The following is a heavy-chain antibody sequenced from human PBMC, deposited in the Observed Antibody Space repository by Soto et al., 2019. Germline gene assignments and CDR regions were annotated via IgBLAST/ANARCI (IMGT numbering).Heavy chain of an antibody. V-gene: IGHV1-18*01. D-gene: IGHD2-2*01. Sequence: QVQLVQSGAEVKKPGASVKVSCKTSGYTFTSYGISWVRQAPGQGLEWMAWISAYNGNTKYAQNLQGRVTMTTDTSTSTAYMELRSLRSDDTALYYCARACSSSCLLGMDVWGQGTTVNVSS. CDR2: ISAYNGNT. J-gene: IGHJ6*02. CDR3: ARACSSSCLLGMDV. CDR1: GYTFTSYG.